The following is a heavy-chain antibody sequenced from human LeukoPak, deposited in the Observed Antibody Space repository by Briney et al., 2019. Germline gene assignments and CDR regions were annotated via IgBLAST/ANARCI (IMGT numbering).Heavy chain of an antibody. CDR3: ARGIGYFDL. CDR2: ISYDGSNK. Sequence: GSLRLSCAASGFTFSSYAMHWVRQAPGKGLEWVAVISYDGSNKYYADSVKGRFTISRDNSKNTLYLQMNSLRAEDTAVYYCARGIGYFDLWGRGTLVTVSS. V-gene: IGHV3-30-3*01. J-gene: IGHJ2*01. CDR1: GFTFSSYA.